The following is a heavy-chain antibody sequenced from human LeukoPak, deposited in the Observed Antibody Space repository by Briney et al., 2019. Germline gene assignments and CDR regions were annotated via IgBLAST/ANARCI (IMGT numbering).Heavy chain of an antibody. CDR3: AKDGTSGWYVGNWFDP. J-gene: IGHJ5*02. Sequence: QPGGPLRLSCAASGFTFSSYAMSWVRQAPGKGLEWVSGISGGGSSTYDADSVIGRFTISRDNSKNTLYLQMNSLRAEDTAVYYCAKDGTSGWYVGNWFDPWGQGTLVTVSS. D-gene: IGHD6-19*01. CDR2: ISGGGSST. CDR1: GFTFSSYA. V-gene: IGHV3-23*01.